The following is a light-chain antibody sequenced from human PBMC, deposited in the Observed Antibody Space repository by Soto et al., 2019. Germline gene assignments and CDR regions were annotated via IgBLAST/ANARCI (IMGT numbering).Light chain of an antibody. CDR1: QSVSSSY. CDR2: GAS. CDR3: QQYGSSPYT. V-gene: IGKV3-20*01. Sequence: EIVLTQSPGTLSLSPGKRATLSCRASQSVSSSYLAWYQQKPGQAPRLLIYGASSRATGIPDRFSGSGSGTDFTLTISRLEPEYFGVYYCQQYGSSPYTFGQGTKLEIK. J-gene: IGKJ2*01.